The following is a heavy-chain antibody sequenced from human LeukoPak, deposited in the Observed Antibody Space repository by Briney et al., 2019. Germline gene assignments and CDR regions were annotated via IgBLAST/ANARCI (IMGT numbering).Heavy chain of an antibody. V-gene: IGHV1-3*01. CDR1: GYTFTSYA. CDR3: ARVGIVVVPAAMLDY. D-gene: IGHD2-2*01. J-gene: IGHJ4*02. CDR2: INAGNGNT. Sequence: ASVKVSWKASGYTFTSYAMHWVRQAPGQRLEWMGWINAGNGNTKYSQKFQGRVTITRDTSASTAYMELSSLRSEDTAVYYCARVGIVVVPAAMLDYWGQGTLVTVSS.